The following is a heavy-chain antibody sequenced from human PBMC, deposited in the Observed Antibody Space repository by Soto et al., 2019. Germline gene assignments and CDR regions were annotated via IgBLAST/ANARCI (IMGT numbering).Heavy chain of an antibody. CDR2: ISYDGSNK. CDR1: GFTFSSYA. Sequence: GGSLRLSCAASGFTFSSYAMHWVRQAPGKGLEWVAVISYDGSNKYYADSVKGRFTISRDNSKNTLYLQMNSLRAEDTAVYYCARGGAYYYDSSGYYLEIYGMDVLGQVTTVTVSS. V-gene: IGHV3-30-3*01. J-gene: IGHJ6*02. D-gene: IGHD3-22*01. CDR3: ARGGAYYYDSSGYYLEIYGMDV.